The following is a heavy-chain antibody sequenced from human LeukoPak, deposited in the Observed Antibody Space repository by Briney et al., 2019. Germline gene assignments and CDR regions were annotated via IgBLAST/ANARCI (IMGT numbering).Heavy chain of an antibody. D-gene: IGHD2-2*01. Sequence: SETLSLTCTVSGGSISSSSYYWGWIRQPPGKGLEWIGSIYYSGSTYYNPSLKSRVTIAVDTSKNQFSLKLSSVTAADTAVYYCARQLGYCSSTSCYADKVDYWGQGTLVTVSS. J-gene: IGHJ4*02. CDR1: GGSISSSSYY. CDR3: ARQLGYCSSTSCYADKVDY. CDR2: IYYSGST. V-gene: IGHV4-39*01.